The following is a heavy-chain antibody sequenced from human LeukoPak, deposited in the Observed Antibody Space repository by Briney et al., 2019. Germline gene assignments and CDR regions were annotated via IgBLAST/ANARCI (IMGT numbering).Heavy chain of an antibody. CDR3: ARVVVVPAGLYYYYGMDV. V-gene: IGHV3-48*01. Sequence: GRSLRPSCAASGFTFSSYGMHWVRQAPGKGLEWVSYISSSSSTIYYADSVKGRFTISRDNAKNSLYLQMNSLRAEDTAVYYCARVVVVPAGLYYYYGMDVWGQGTTVTVSS. J-gene: IGHJ6*02. CDR2: ISSSSSTI. D-gene: IGHD2-2*01. CDR1: GFTFSSYG.